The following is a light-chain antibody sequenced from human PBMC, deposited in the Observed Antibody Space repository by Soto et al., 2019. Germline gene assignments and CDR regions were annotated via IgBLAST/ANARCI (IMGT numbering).Light chain of an antibody. CDR3: QQRSNLPPGLT. V-gene: IGKV3-11*01. CDR1: QGVSSY. Sequence: EMVLTQSPATLSLSPGERATLSCRASQGVSSYLAWYQQKPGQAPRLLIYDAYNSATGIPARCSGRGAGTGFTRTISSLEHEDLAVYYCQQRSNLPPGLTVGGGTKVDIK. J-gene: IGKJ4*01. CDR2: DAY.